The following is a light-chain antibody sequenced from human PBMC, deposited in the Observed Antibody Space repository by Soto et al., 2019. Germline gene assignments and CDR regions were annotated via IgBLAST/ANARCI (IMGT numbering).Light chain of an antibody. Sequence: DIVMTQSPDSLAVSLGERATINCKSSQTVLYSSNNKNYLAWYQQKPGQPPKLLIYWASTRESGVPDRFSGSGSGKDFPLPISSMQAEDVAVYYCQQYDNTITFGHGKRLEIK. CDR3: QQYDNTIT. CDR1: QTVLYSSNNKNY. J-gene: IGKJ5*01. CDR2: WAS. V-gene: IGKV4-1*01.